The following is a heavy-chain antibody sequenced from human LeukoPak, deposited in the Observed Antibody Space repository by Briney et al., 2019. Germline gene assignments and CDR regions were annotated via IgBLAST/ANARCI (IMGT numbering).Heavy chain of an antibody. V-gene: IGHV3-23*01. Sequence: PGGSLRLSRAASGFTFNSYAMSWVRQAPGKGLEWVSTIGFGDDSAYYADSVKGRFTISRDNSKNTLYLQMNYLRAEDTAVYYCAKDPTSVGGRHDWLLDSWGQGTLVTVSS. CDR2: IGFGDDSA. J-gene: IGHJ5*02. CDR3: AKDPTSVGGRHDWLLDS. D-gene: IGHD3-9*01. CDR1: GFTFNSYA.